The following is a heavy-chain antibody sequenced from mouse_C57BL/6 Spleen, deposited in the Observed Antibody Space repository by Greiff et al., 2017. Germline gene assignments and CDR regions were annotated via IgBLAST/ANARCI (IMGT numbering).Heavy chain of an antibody. D-gene: IGHD1-1*01. CDR1: GYTFNDYY. CDR2: IGPGSGST. V-gene: IGHV1-77*01. CDR3: ARRMDYYGSSDVPYDY. J-gene: IGHJ2*01. Sequence: VQLQQSGAELVKPGASVKISCKASGYTFNDYYINWVKQRPGQGLEWIGKIGPGSGSTYYKENFQGKATLTADKSSSTAYMQLSSLTSEDSACDCWARRMDYYGSSDVPYDYWGQGTTLTVSS.